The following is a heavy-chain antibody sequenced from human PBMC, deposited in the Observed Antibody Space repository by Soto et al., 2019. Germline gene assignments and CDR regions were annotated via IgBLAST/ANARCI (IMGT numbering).Heavy chain of an antibody. CDR1: GYSFSNYW. Sequence: PGESLKISCTGSGYSFSNYWINWVRQMPGKGLEWMGIIYPGDSDTRYSPSFQGQVTISVDKSINTAYLQWRGLKASDTAMYYCARHTRRTGTTYYYGMDVWGQGTTVTVSS. D-gene: IGHD1-7*01. J-gene: IGHJ6*02. CDR2: IYPGDSDT. CDR3: ARHTRRTGTTYYYGMDV. V-gene: IGHV5-51*01.